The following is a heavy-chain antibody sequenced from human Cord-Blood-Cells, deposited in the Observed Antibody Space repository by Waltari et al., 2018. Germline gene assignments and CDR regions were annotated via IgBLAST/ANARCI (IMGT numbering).Heavy chain of an antibody. Sequence: QVQLQESAPGLVKPSQTLSLTCTVSGGSISSGGYYWSWIRQHPGKGLEWIGYIYYSGSTYYNPSLKSRVTRSVDTSKNQFSLKLSSVTAADTAVYYCARKAYGDYALIWGQGTLVTVSS. V-gene: IGHV4-31*03. CDR1: GGSISSGGYY. D-gene: IGHD4-17*01. CDR3: ARKAYGDYALI. J-gene: IGHJ4*02. CDR2: IYYSGST.